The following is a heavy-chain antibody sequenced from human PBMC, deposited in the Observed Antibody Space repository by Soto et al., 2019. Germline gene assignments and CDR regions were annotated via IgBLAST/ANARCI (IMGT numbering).Heavy chain of an antibody. CDR1: GGTISSFG. CDR2: IVPIDGST. J-gene: IGHJ4*02. Sequence: QVQLVQSGAEVKKPGSSVKVSCTTSGGTISSFGMNWVRQAPGQGLEWMGAIVPIDGSTKYAEKFQGRVTITADASTSTVYMDLSSLRSEDTAVYYCARSFTKSRRGGVAFDYWGQGTLLTVST. V-gene: IGHV1-69*01. D-gene: IGHD3-3*01. CDR3: ARSFTKSRRGGVAFDY.